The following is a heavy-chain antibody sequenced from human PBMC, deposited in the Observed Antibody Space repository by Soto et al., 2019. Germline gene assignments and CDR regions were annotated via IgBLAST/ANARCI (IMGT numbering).Heavy chain of an antibody. CDR2: IYPGDSDT. CDR1: GYSFTSYW. J-gene: IGHJ4*02. CDR3: ARQSLGHSSGRQSDY. Sequence: PGESLKISCKGSGYSFTSYWIGWVRQMPGKGLEWMGIIYPGDSDTRYSPSFQGQVTISVDKSISTAYLQWSSLKASDTAMYFCARQSLGHSSGRQSDYWGQGTLVTVS. V-gene: IGHV5-51*01. D-gene: IGHD6-19*01.